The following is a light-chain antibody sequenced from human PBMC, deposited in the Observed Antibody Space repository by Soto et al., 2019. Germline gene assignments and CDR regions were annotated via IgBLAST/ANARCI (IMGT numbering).Light chain of an antibody. Sequence: EIVMTQSPATLSVSPGERATLSCRASQSVSSNLAWYQQKPGQAPRLLIYGASTRATGIPARFSGSGSGTEFTLTISSLQSEDFAVYYGQQYNNWPSGFTFGPGTKVDIK. CDR1: QSVSSN. V-gene: IGKV3-15*01. J-gene: IGKJ3*01. CDR3: QQYNNWPSGFT. CDR2: GAS.